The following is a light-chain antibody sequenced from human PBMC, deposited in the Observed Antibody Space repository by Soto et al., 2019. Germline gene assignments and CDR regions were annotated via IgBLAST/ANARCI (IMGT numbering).Light chain of an antibody. CDR2: GAS. V-gene: IGKV3-20*01. CDR3: QQYGRSPPIT. J-gene: IGKJ5*01. CDR1: QSVSSN. Sequence: EIVLTQSPATLSLSPGERATLSFVASQSVSSNLAWYQQKPGQAPRLLIYGASSRATGIPDRFSGSGSGTDFTLTISRLEPEDFAVYYCQQYGRSPPITFGQGTRLEIK.